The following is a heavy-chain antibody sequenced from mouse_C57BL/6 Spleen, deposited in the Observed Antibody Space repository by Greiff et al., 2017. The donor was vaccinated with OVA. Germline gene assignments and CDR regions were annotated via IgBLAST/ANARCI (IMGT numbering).Heavy chain of an antibody. D-gene: IGHD2-1*01. Sequence: EVMLVESGGGLVQPKGSLKLSCAASGFSFNTYAMNWVRQAPGKGLEWVARIRSKSNNYATYYADSVKDRFTISRDDSESMLYLQMNNLKTEDTAMYYCVSDGNYWYFDVWGTGTTVTVSS. CDR1: GFSFNTYA. V-gene: IGHV10-1*01. CDR3: VSDGNYWYFDV. J-gene: IGHJ1*03. CDR2: IRSKSNNYAT.